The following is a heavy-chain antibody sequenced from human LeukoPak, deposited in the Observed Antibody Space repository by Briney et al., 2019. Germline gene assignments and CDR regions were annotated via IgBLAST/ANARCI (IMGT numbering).Heavy chain of an antibody. D-gene: IGHD5-24*01. CDR2: ISGSGGST. CDR3: AKARPLSRWDYYYYGMDV. V-gene: IGHV3-23*01. J-gene: IGHJ6*02. Sequence: GGSLRLSCAASGFTFNSWMHWVRQAPGKGLEWVSAISGSGGSTYYADSVKGRFTISRDNSKNMLYLQMNSLRAEDTAVYYCAKARPLSRWDYYYYGMDVWGQGTTVTVSS. CDR1: GFTFNSW.